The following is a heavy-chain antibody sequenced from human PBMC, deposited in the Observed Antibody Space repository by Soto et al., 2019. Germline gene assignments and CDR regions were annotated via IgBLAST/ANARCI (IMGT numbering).Heavy chain of an antibody. CDR1: GFTFSSYA. CDR2: FRTGGDDATT. Sequence: GESLRLSCAASGFTFSSYAMSWVRQPPGKGPEWVTGFRTGGDDATTYYADSVKGRFTISRDNSKNMLFLQMNSVRAEDTYIYEYAKKANSGPGSQKFDTWGQGTLVTVSS. V-gene: IGHV3-23*01. D-gene: IGHD3-10*01. J-gene: IGHJ5*02. CDR3: AKKANSGPGSQKFDT.